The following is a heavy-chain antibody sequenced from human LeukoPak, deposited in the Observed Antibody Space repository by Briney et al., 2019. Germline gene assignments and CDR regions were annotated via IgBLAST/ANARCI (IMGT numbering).Heavy chain of an antibody. V-gene: IGHV3-48*01. CDR3: ARDYYGDY. J-gene: IGHJ4*02. Sequence: PGGSLRLSCAASGFTFSTYSMSWVRQAPGKGLEWVSYISSGGSTIYYADSVKGRFTISRDNAKNLLYLQMNSLRAEDTAVYYCARDYYGDYWGQGTLVTVSS. D-gene: IGHD3-22*01. CDR1: GFTFSTYS. CDR2: ISSGGSTI.